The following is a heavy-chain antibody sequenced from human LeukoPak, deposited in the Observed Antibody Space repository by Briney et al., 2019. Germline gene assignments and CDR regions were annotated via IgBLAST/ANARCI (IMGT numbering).Heavy chain of an antibody. CDR2: MNPNSGNT. CDR3: ARGLYSSSWWIHYYYYMDV. D-gene: IGHD6-13*01. V-gene: IGHV1-8*01. Sequence: GASVKVSCKASGYTFTSYDINWVRQATGQGLEWMGWMNPNSGNTGYAQKFQGRVTMTRNTSISTAYMELSSLRSEDTAVYYCARGLYSSSWWIHYYYYMDVWGKGTTVTASS. J-gene: IGHJ6*03. CDR1: GYTFTSYD.